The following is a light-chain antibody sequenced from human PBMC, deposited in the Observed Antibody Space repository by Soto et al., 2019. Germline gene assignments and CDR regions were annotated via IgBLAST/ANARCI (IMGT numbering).Light chain of an antibody. CDR3: QQSNNWRYT. CDR2: GAS. J-gene: IGKJ2*01. Sequence: EIVMTHSPATLSVSPGERATLSCRASQSVRDNLAWYQQKPGQAPRLLIYGASTRATGIPARFSGSGSGTEFTLTINSLQSEDFARYFCQQSNNWRYTFGQETNLEI. CDR1: QSVRDN. V-gene: IGKV3-15*01.